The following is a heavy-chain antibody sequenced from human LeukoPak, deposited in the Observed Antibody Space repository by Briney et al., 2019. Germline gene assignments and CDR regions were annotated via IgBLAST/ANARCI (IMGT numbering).Heavy chain of an antibody. CDR2: MNPNSGNT. D-gene: IGHD3-10*01. V-gene: IGHV1-8*01. Sequence: ASVKVSCKASGYTFTSYDINWVRQATGQGLEWMGWMNPNSGNTGYAQKFQGRVTMTRNTSISTAYMELSSLRSEDTAAYYCAREGAYYGSGSYPNYYYGMDVWGQGTTVTVSS. CDR1: GYTFTSYD. CDR3: AREGAYYGSGSYPNYYYGMDV. J-gene: IGHJ6*02.